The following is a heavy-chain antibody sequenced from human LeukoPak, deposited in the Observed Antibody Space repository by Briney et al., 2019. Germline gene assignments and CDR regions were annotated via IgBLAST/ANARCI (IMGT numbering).Heavy chain of an antibody. CDR1: GFTFSSYG. V-gene: IGHV3-30*02. J-gene: IGHJ4*02. D-gene: IGHD3-3*01. Sequence: GGSLRLSCAASGFTFSSYGMHWVRQAPGKGLEWVAFIRYDGSNKYYADSVKGRFTISRDNAKNSLYLQMNSLRAEDTAVYYCARDIAGDYDFWSGYRGYWGQGTLVTVSS. CDR3: ARDIAGDYDFWSGYRGY. CDR2: IRYDGSNK.